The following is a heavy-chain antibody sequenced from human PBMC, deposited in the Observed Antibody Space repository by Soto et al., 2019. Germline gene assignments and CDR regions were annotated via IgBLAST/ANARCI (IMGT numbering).Heavy chain of an antibody. D-gene: IGHD2-8*01. CDR1: GFSFSAYA. CDR3: AKDLIAGNGVWEAFDM. V-gene: IGHV3-23*01. Sequence: PGGSLRLSCAASGFSFSAYAMNWVRQAPGKGLQWVSGLVGSGADKNYADSVRGRFTVSRDNSKNTLYLQMNSLRDEDTAVYYCAKDLIAGNGVWEAFDMWGRGTKVTVPS. CDR2: LVGSGADK. J-gene: IGHJ3*02.